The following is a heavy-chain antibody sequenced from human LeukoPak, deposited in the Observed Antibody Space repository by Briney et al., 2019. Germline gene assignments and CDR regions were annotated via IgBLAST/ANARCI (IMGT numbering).Heavy chain of an antibody. Sequence: ASVKVSCKVSGYTFTDYYMHWVQQAPGKGLEWMGLVDPEDGETIYAEKFQGRVTITAYTSTDTAYMELSSLRSEDTAVYYCATYWELLGNLAFDYWGQGTLVTVSS. D-gene: IGHD1-26*01. CDR2: VDPEDGET. J-gene: IGHJ4*02. CDR3: ATYWELLGNLAFDY. CDR1: GYTFTDYY. V-gene: IGHV1-69-2*01.